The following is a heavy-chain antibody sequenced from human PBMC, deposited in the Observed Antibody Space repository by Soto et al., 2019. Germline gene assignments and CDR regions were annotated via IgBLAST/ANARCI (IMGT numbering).Heavy chain of an antibody. Sequence: EVQLLESEGDLVQPGGSLRLSCAASGFTFSRYAMNWVRQAPGKGLEWVSTITGSGDTIYYADSVKGRFTISRDNSKNTVSLQMNTQRADDTAVYYCAKKRGSACVVGTCVYFDDWGQGTLVTVSS. V-gene: IGHV3-23*01. J-gene: IGHJ4*02. CDR3: AKKRGSACVVGTCVYFDD. CDR1: GFTFSRYA. D-gene: IGHD3-16*01. CDR2: ITGSGDTI.